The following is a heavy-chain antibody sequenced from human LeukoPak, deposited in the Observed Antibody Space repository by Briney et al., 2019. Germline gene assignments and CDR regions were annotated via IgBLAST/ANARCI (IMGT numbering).Heavy chain of an antibody. CDR3: ARGYCTNGVCKPNDAFDI. CDR1: GGSISTYY. V-gene: IGHV4-59*12. Sequence: SETLSLTCTVSGGSISTYYWSWIRQPPGKGLEWIGYVHYSGSTNYNPSLKSRVTMSVDTSKNQFSLKLSSVTAADTAVYYCARGYCTNGVCKPNDAFDIWGQGTMVTVSS. J-gene: IGHJ3*02. CDR2: VHYSGST. D-gene: IGHD2-8*01.